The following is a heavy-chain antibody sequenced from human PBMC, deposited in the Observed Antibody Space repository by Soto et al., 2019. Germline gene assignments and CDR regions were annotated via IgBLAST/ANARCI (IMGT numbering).Heavy chain of an antibody. D-gene: IGHD3-3*01. V-gene: IGHV4-30-2*01. Sequence: TLSLTCAVAGGSISSGSYSGSWIRQPPGKGLEWIGYIYHSGSTYYNPSLKSRVTISVDRSKNQFSLKLSSVTAADTAVYYCARANDFWSGYYIFDYWGQGTLVTVSS. CDR1: GGSISSGSYS. CDR2: IYHSGST. J-gene: IGHJ4*02. CDR3: ARANDFWSGYYIFDY.